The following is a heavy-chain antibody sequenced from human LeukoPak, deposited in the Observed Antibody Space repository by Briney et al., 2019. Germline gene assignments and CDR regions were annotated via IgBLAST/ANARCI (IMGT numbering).Heavy chain of an antibody. J-gene: IGHJ4*02. Sequence: GRSLRLSCAASGFTFDDYAMHWVRQAPGKGLEWVSGISWNSGSIGYADSVKGRFTISRDNAKDSLYLQMNSLRVEDMALYYCAKGHGKDSYYFDYWGQGTLVTVSS. CDR3: AKGHGKDSYYFDY. D-gene: IGHD2-15*01. CDR2: ISWNSGSI. V-gene: IGHV3-9*03. CDR1: GFTFDDYA.